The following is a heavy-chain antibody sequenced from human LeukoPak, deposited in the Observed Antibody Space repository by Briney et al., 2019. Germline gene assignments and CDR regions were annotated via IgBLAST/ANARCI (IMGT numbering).Heavy chain of an antibody. J-gene: IGHJ4*02. CDR3: ARGRRYSYGAAFDY. D-gene: IGHD5-18*01. V-gene: IGHV3-30-3*01. Sequence: GGSLRLSCAASGFTFSSYAMHWVRQAPGKGLEWVAVISYDGSNKYYADSVKGRFTISRDNSKNTLYLQMNSLRAEDTAVYYCARGRRYSYGAAFDYWGQGTLVTVSS. CDR2: ISYDGSNK. CDR1: GFTFSSYA.